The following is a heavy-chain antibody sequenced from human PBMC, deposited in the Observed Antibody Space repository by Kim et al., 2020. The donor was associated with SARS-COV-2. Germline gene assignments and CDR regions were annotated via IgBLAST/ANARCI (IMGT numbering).Heavy chain of an antibody. Sequence: TSYTPSLKRRVTISVDTSKTQFSLKLSSVTAADTAVYYCARHKNDFWSDYWGQGTLVTVSS. J-gene: IGHJ4*02. D-gene: IGHD3-3*01. CDR3: ARHKNDFWSDY. V-gene: IGHV4-59*08. CDR2: T.